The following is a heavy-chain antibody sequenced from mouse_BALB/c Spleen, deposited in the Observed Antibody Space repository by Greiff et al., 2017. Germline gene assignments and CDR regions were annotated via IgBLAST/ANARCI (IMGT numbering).Heavy chain of an antibody. CDR2: INPSTGYT. CDR3: ARSGDYCGKWFAY. Sequence: VQLQQSGAELAKPGASVKMSCKASGYTFTSYWMHWVKQRPGQGLEWIGDINPSTGYTEYNQKFKDKATLTADKSSSTAYMQLSSLTSEDSAVYYCARSGDYCGKWFAYWGQGTLVTVSA. J-gene: IGHJ3*01. CDR1: GYTFTSYW. V-gene: IGHV1-7*01. D-gene: IGHD2-1*01.